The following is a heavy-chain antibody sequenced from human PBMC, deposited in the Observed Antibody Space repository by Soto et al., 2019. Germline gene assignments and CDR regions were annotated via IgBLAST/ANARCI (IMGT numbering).Heavy chain of an antibody. J-gene: IGHJ5*02. CDR2: INAHSGGT. D-gene: IGHD6-6*01. CDR1: GFSFTGDY. V-gene: IGHV1-2*02. CDR3: AKDLTRQLAYWLDP. Sequence: ASVKVSCKASGFSFTGDYIHWLCQAPGQGLEWMGWINAHSGGTEYAQKFQGRVTLTRDTSIATAYLTLTSLTSDDTALYYCAKDLTRQLAYWLDPWGQGTHVTVSS.